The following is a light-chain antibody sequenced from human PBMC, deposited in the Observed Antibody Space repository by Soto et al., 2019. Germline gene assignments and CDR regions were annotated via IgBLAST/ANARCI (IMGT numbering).Light chain of an antibody. Sequence: DIQLTQSPSTLSASVGDRITITCRASQSISRGLVAWYQQRPGKAPTLLIYDASSLESGVPSRFSGSGSGTEFTLTISSLQPDDFATYYCQQYNTYSPSFGGGTKVDIK. CDR2: DAS. V-gene: IGKV1-5*01. J-gene: IGKJ4*01. CDR3: QQYNTYSPS. CDR1: QSISRG.